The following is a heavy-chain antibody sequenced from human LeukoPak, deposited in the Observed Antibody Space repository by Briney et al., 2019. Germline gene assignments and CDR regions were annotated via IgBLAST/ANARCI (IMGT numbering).Heavy chain of an antibody. D-gene: IGHD4-11*01. Sequence: QPGGSLRHSCAASGVTFSSYLMRWPRQPPEKGLEWVASNTGSSDSTYYADYVKRRFISTRDNAQIMLDLQMNIRSAEGSALYYGADSNYWYPVDYWGQGTLVTV. V-gene: IGHV3-23*01. CDR1: GVTFSSYL. CDR2: NTGSSDST. J-gene: IGHJ4*02. CDR3: ADSNYWYPVDY.